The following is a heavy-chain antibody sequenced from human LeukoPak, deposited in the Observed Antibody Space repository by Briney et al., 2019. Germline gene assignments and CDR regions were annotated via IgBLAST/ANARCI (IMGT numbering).Heavy chain of an antibody. CDR1: GFTFSSYA. Sequence: GGSLRLSCAASGFTFSSYAMSWVRQAPGKGVEWVSAISGSGGSTYYADSAKGRFTISRDNSKNTLYLQMNSLRAEDTAVYYCAKDRGYSSGLFDYWGQGTLVTVSS. J-gene: IGHJ4*02. V-gene: IGHV3-23*01. CDR2: ISGSGGST. CDR3: AKDRGYSSGLFDY. D-gene: IGHD5-18*01.